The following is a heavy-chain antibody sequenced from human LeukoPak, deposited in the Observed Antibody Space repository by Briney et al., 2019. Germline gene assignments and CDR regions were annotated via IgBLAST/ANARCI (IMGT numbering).Heavy chain of an antibody. CDR3: ARGLRYFDWLSD. CDR1: GGSISSGGYS. J-gene: IGHJ4*02. V-gene: IGHV4-30-2*01. CDR2: IYHSGST. Sequence: SQTLSLTCAVSGGSISSGGYSWSWIRQPPGKGLEWIGYIYHSGSTYYNPSLKSRVTISVDRSKNQFSLKLSSVTAADTAVYYCARGLRYFDWLSDWGQGTLVIVSS. D-gene: IGHD3-9*01.